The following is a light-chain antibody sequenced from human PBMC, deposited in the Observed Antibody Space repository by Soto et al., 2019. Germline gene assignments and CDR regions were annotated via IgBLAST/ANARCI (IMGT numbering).Light chain of an antibody. J-gene: IGKJ1*01. CDR1: QTVSTS. CDR2: DTS. V-gene: IGKV3-15*01. Sequence: EIVMTQSPATLSVSPGERATLSCRASQTVSTSLAWYQQKPGQTPRLLIYDTSIRATGVPARFSGSRSGAEFTLTISSLQSEDFALYYCQQYDNWPPWTFGQGTKVDI. CDR3: QQYDNWPPWT.